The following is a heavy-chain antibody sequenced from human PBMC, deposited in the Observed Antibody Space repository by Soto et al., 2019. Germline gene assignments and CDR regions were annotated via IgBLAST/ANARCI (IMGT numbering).Heavy chain of an antibody. CDR3: ARDIVVVPAAIYYYYGMDV. Sequence: QVQLVESGGGVVQPGRSLRLSCAASGFTFSSYGMHWVRQAPGKGLEWVAVIWYDGSNKYYADSVKGRFTISRDNSKNTLYLQMNSLRAEDMAVYYCARDIVVVPAAIYYYYGMDVWGQGTTVTVSS. CDR1: GFTFSSYG. CDR2: IWYDGSNK. V-gene: IGHV3-33*01. J-gene: IGHJ6*02. D-gene: IGHD2-2*01.